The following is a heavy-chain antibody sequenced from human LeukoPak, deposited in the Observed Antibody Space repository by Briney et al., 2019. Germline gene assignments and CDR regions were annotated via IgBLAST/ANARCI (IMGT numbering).Heavy chain of an antibody. CDR1: AASISSSSHH. CDR3: VRHDGRGGATMGAFDS. V-gene: IGHV4-39*01. CDR2: AYYGRTT. D-gene: IGHD4/OR15-4a*01. Sequence: SETLSLTCTVSAASISSSSHHWGWIRQSPGKGLEWIGSAYYGRTTYYSPSLDSRVTISLDTSANQFSLQLNSVTAADTAVYYCVRHDGRGGATMGAFDSWGQGSLVTVSS. J-gene: IGHJ5*01.